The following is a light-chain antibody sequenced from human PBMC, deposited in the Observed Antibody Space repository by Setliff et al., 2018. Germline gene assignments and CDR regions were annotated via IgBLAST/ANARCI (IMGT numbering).Light chain of an antibody. CDR2: INS. CDR3: AAWDDSLNGWV. Sequence: QSVLTQPPSASGTPGRRVAISCSGSSSNIESNTVNWYQQLPGTAPKLLIYINSQRPSGVPDRFSGSKSGTSASLAISGLQSEDEADYYCAAWDDSLNGWVFGGGTKVTVL. J-gene: IGLJ3*02. CDR1: SSNIESNT. V-gene: IGLV1-44*01.